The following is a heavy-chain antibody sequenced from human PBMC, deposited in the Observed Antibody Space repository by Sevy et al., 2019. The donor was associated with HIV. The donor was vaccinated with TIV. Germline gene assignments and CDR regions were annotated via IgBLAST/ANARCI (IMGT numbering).Heavy chain of an antibody. CDR1: GYIFSNYW. CDR3: VAANSWEDY. CDR2: VNSDGGAT. D-gene: IGHD6-13*01. Sequence: GGSLRLSCEGSGYIFSNYWMHWVRQAPGKGLEWVYSVNSDGGATAYADSVKGRFTISRDNAENTMSLQMNSLRAEDTGLYYCVAANSWEDYWGQGTQVTVSS. V-gene: IGHV3-74*01. J-gene: IGHJ4*02.